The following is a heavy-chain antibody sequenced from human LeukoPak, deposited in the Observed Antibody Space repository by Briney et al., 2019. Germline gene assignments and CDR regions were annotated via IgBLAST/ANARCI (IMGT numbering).Heavy chain of an antibody. D-gene: IGHD2-8*02. V-gene: IGHV3-48*01. Sequence: GGSLRLSCAASRFTFSSYSMNWVRQAPGKGLEWVSYISSSTNTIYYADSVKGRFTISRDNSKNTLYLQMNSLRAEDTAVYYCARELPPVLTYYFDYWGQGTLVTVSS. CDR3: ARELPPVLTYYFDY. CDR2: ISSSTNTI. CDR1: RFTFSSYS. J-gene: IGHJ4*02.